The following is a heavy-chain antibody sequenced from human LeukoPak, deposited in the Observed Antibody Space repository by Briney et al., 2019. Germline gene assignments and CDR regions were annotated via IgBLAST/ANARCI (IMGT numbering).Heavy chain of an antibody. CDR2: IHYTGST. D-gene: IGHD3-10*01. Sequence: SETLSLTCTVSGGYISSSIYFWGWIRQPPGKGLEWIGSIHYTGSTYHDPSLKSRVTVSVDTSKNQFSLKLSSVTATDTAVYYCARQLYSSGSYYAPMDVWGKGTTVTISS. V-gene: IGHV4-39*01. J-gene: IGHJ6*03. CDR1: GGYISSSIYF. CDR3: ARQLYSSGSYYAPMDV.